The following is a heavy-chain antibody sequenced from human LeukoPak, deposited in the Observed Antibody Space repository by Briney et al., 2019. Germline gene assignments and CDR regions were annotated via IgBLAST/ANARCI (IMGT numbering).Heavy chain of an antibody. V-gene: IGHV3-48*01. J-gene: IGHJ4*02. CDR1: GFTFSSYD. CDR2: ITTSSSSI. Sequence: TGGSLRRSCGDSGFTFSSYDLNWVRQAPGKGLEWISYITTSSSSINYADSVKGRFAISRDNAKNSLYLQMNSLRAEDTAVYYCARVWQDYSNVDYWDQGTLVTVSS. D-gene: IGHD4-11*01. CDR3: ARVWQDYSNVDY.